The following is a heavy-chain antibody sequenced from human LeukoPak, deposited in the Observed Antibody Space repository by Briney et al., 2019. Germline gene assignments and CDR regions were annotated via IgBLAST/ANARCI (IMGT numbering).Heavy chain of an antibody. V-gene: IGHV3-74*01. D-gene: IGHD6-19*01. CDR3: ARALSYAVAYGDY. J-gene: IGHJ4*02. CDR2: INRDGTGT. Sequence: GSLRLSCAPSGFIFSDYWFHWVRQTPGQGLVWVAAINRDGTGTSHADSVRGRFTVSRDNAKNTLYLQLNSLRADDTAVYYCARALSYAVAYGDYWGQGTLVTVSS. CDR1: GFIFSDYW.